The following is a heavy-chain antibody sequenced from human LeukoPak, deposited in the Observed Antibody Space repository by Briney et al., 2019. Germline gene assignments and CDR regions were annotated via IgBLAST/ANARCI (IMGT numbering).Heavy chain of an antibody. D-gene: IGHD6-13*01. CDR3: ARDISSSWYEPIND. J-gene: IGHJ4*02. V-gene: IGHV1-2*02. CDR2: INPNSGGT. Sequence: ASVKVSCKASGYTFTGYYMHWVRQAPGQGLEWMGWINPNSGGTNYAQKFQGRVTMTRDTSISTAYMELSRLRSDDTAVYYCARDISSSWYEPINDWGQGTLVTVSS. CDR1: GYTFTGYY.